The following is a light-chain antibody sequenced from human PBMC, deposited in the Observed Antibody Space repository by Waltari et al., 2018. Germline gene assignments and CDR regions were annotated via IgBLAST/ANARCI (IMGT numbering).Light chain of an antibody. CDR3: MQALQTLGT. J-gene: IGKJ4*01. CDR1: QSLLHRNGYNY. V-gene: IGKV2-28*01. CDR2: LGS. Sequence: DIVMTQSPLSLPVTPGEPASISCRSSQSLLHRNGYNYLDWYVQKPGQSPQLLIYLGSHRASGVPDRFSGSGSGRDFTLKISRVEAEDVGVYYCMQALQTLGTFGGGTKVEIK.